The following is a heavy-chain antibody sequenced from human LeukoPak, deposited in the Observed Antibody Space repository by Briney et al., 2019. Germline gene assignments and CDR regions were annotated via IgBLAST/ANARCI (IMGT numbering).Heavy chain of an antibody. CDR3: ARHSIAALGNWFDP. V-gene: IGHV4-59*01. D-gene: IGHD6-6*01. CDR2: IYYSGST. CDR1: GGSISSYY. J-gene: IGHJ5*02. Sequence: PSETLSLTCTVSGGSISSYYWSWIRQPPGKGLEWIGYIYYSGSTNYNPSLKSRVTISVDTSKNQFSLKLSSVTAADTAVYYCARHSIAALGNWFDPWGQGTLVTVSS.